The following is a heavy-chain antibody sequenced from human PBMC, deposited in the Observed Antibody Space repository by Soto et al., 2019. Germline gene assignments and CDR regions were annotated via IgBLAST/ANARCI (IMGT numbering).Heavy chain of an antibody. CDR2: INPNSGGT. V-gene: IGHV1-2*04. J-gene: IGHJ6*02. Sequence: ASVKVSCKASGYTFPGYYMHWVRQAPGQGLEWMGWINPNSGGTNYAQKFQGWVTMTRDTSISTAYMELSRLRSDDTAVYYCASAVYGDYVHSGMDVWGQGTTVTVSS. D-gene: IGHD4-17*01. CDR1: GYTFPGYY. CDR3: ASAVYGDYVHSGMDV.